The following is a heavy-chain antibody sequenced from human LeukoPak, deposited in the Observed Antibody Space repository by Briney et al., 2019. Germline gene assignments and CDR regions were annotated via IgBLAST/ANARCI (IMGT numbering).Heavy chain of an antibody. CDR3: ARHRIYYYDSSGYYYFDY. D-gene: IGHD3-22*01. Sequence: ETLSLTCTVSGGSISSYYWSWIRQPPGKGLEWIGYIYYSGSTNYNPSLKSRVTISVDTSKNQFSLKLSSVTAADTAVYYCARHRIYYYDSSGYYYFDYWGQGTLVTVSS. CDR2: IYYSGST. J-gene: IGHJ4*02. CDR1: GGSISSYY. V-gene: IGHV4-59*08.